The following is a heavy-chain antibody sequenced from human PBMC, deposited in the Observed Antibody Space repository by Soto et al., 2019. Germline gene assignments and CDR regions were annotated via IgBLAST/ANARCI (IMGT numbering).Heavy chain of an antibody. CDR2: IYYSGST. J-gene: IGHJ4*02. CDR1: GGSITSGGYY. CDR3: ARDAGYSSGWSHPGFDY. Sequence: SETLSLTCTVSGGSITSGGYYWGWIRQHPGKGLEWIGHIYYSGSTYYNPSLKSRVTISVDTSKNQFSLKLNSVTAADTAVYNCARDAGYSSGWSHPGFDYWGQGTLVTVSS. V-gene: IGHV4-31*03. D-gene: IGHD6-19*01.